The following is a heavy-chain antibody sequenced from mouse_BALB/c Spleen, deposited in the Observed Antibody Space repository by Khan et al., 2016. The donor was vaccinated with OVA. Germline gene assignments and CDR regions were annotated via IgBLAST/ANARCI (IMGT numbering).Heavy chain of an antibody. Sequence: QIQLVQSGPELKKPGETVKISCKASGYTFTNYGMNWVKQAPGKGLKWMGWINTYTGEPTYADDFKGRFAFSLETSASTAYLQINNLKNEDMATYFCARQSGYAMDYWGQETSVTVSS. CDR2: INTYTGEP. V-gene: IGHV9-1*02. CDR3: ARQSGYAMDY. CDR1: GYTFTNYG. J-gene: IGHJ4*01.